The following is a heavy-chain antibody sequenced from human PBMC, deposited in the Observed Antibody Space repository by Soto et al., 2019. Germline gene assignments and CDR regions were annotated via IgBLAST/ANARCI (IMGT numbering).Heavy chain of an antibody. Sequence: QVQLVQSGAEVKKSGASVKVSCKASGYTFTNYAMHWVRQAPGQRLEWMGWINAGNGNTKYSQQFQGRVTITRDTSASTAYMELSSLRSEDTAVYYWARAAYCGSDSCSDAFDIWGQGTVVTVSS. CDR3: ARAAYCGSDSCSDAFDI. CDR2: INAGNGNT. J-gene: IGHJ3*02. CDR1: GYTFTNYA. V-gene: IGHV1-3*01. D-gene: IGHD2-21*02.